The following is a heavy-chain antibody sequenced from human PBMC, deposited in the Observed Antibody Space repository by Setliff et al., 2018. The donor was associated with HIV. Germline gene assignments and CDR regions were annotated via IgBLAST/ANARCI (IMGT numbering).Heavy chain of an antibody. CDR3: AAWGYCSSTSCPYYYYYYMDV. Sequence: GGSLRLSCAASGFTFSSYAMHWVRQAPGKGLEWVAVISYDGNNEYYADSVKGRFTISRDNAKNSLYLQMNSLRAEDTAVYYCAAWGYCSSTSCPYYYYYYMDVWGKGTTVTVS. J-gene: IGHJ6*03. V-gene: IGHV3-30*04. CDR1: GFTFSSYA. D-gene: IGHD2-2*01. CDR2: ISYDGNNE.